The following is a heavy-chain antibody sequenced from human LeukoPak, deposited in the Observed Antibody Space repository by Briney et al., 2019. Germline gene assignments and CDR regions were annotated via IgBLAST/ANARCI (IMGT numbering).Heavy chain of an antibody. CDR1: GGSFSGYY. V-gene: IGHV4-34*01. CDR3: ARRVTTGTNWFDH. Sequence: SETLSLTCAVYGGSFSGYYWSWIRQPPRKGLEWIGEINHSGSTNYNPSLKSRVTISVDTSKNQFSLKLSSVTAADTAVYYCARRVTTGTNWFDHWGQGTLVTVSS. CDR2: INHSGST. D-gene: IGHD4-17*01. J-gene: IGHJ5*02.